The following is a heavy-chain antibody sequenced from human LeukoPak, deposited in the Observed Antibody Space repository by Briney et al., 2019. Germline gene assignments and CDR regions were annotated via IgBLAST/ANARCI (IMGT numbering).Heavy chain of an antibody. CDR1: GYTFTSYD. J-gene: IGHJ3*02. CDR3: AREEQQLVGPAFDI. CDR2: MNPNSGNT. V-gene: IGHV1-8*01. D-gene: IGHD6-13*01. Sequence: ASVTVSCKASGYTFTSYDINWVRQATGQGLEWMGWMNPNSGNTGYAQKFQGRVTMTRNTSISTAYMELSSLRSEDTAVYYCAREEQQLVGPAFDIWGQGTMVTVSS.